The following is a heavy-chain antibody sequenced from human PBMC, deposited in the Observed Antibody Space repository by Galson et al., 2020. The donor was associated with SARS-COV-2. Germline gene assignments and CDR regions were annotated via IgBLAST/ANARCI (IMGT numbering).Heavy chain of an antibody. D-gene: IGHD5-18*01. J-gene: IGHJ1*01. CDR1: EFIFSSFA. CDR2: TSHDGINK. CDR3: TRSPWIQPRLILGAYFQD. Sequence: GGSLRLSCAASEFIFSSFAMHWVRQAPGKGLEWVAATSHDGINKQYAESVKGRFTISRDNSKNTLYLQMNSLRAEDTAVYYCTRSPWIQPRLILGAYFQDWGQGTQVSVFS. V-gene: IGHV3-30*04.